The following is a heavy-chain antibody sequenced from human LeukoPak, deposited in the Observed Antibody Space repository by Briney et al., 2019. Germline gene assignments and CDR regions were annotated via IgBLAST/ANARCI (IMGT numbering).Heavy chain of an antibody. CDR3: AKALYYYDSSGYLH. Sequence: GGSLRLSCAASGFTFSSYAMSWVRQAPGKGLDWVSAISGSGGSTYYADSVKGRFTISRDNSKNTLYLQMNSLRAEDTAVYYCAKALYYYDSSGYLHWGQGTLVTVSS. V-gene: IGHV3-23*01. D-gene: IGHD3-22*01. CDR1: GFTFSSYA. CDR2: ISGSGGST. J-gene: IGHJ4*02.